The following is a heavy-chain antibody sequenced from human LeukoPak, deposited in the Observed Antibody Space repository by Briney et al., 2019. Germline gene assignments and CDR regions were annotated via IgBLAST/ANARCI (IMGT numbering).Heavy chain of an antibody. CDR1: GGSISNYY. V-gene: IGHV4-59*08. CDR3: ARRGHNYGIYGY. J-gene: IGHJ4*02. CDR2: IYYPGST. Sequence: PSETLSLTCTVSGGSISNYYWSWIRQPPGKGLEWIGYIYYPGSTNYNPSLKSRVTISVDTSKKQFSPRLTSVTAADTAVYYCARRGHNYGIYGYWGQGSLVTVSS. D-gene: IGHD5-18*01.